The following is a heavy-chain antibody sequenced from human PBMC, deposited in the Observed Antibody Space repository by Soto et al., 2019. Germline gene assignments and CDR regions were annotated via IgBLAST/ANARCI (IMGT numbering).Heavy chain of an antibody. Sequence: QVQLVESGGGVVQPGSSLTLSCVASGFTFSDYGMHWVRQAPGMGLEWVAVTSYDGSNEYYADSVEGRFSISRDNSKNTLYLQMNSLRAEHTAVYYCAKDYDILIGPFDYWGQGTLVAVSS. V-gene: IGHV3-30*18. D-gene: IGHD3-9*01. CDR1: GFTFSDYG. CDR3: AKDYDILIGPFDY. CDR2: TSYDGSNE. J-gene: IGHJ4*02.